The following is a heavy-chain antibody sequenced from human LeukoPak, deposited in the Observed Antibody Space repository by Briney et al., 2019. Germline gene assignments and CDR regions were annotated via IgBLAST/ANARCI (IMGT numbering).Heavy chain of an antibody. V-gene: IGHV1-46*01. Sequence: ASVKVSCKASGYTFTSYYMHWVRQAPGQGLEWMGIINPSGGSTSYAQKFQGRVTMTRDTSTSTVYMELSSLRSEDTAVYYCARDPGSSGWPDAFDIWGQGTMVTVPS. CDR1: GYTFTSYY. CDR2: INPSGGST. J-gene: IGHJ3*02. CDR3: ARDPGSSGWPDAFDI. D-gene: IGHD6-19*01.